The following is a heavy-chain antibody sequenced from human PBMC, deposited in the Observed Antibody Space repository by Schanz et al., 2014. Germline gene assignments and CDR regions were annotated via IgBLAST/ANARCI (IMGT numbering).Heavy chain of an antibody. CDR1: GFTVSSNY. V-gene: IGHV3-66*01. CDR2: TYSGGST. J-gene: IGHJ4*02. Sequence: VQLLQSGGALVQPGGSLRLSCAASGFTVSSNYMSWVRQAPGKGLEWVSITYSGGSTYYADSVKGRFTISRDNSKNTLYLLMNSLRAEDTAVYYCAKDLISGWSGFDSWGLGTLVTVSS. CDR3: AKDLISGWSGFDS. D-gene: IGHD6-19*01.